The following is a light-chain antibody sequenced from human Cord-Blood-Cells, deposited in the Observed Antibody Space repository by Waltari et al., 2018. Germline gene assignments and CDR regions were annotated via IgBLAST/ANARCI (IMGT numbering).Light chain of an antibody. CDR2: DAS. J-gene: IGKJ3*01. V-gene: IGKV3-11*01. CDR3: QQRSNWPPFT. Sequence: EIVLTQSPATLSLSPGERATLSCRARQSVSSYLAWYQQKPGQAPRLLFYDASNRATGIPARFSGSGSGTDFTLTISSLEPEDFAVYYCQQRSNWPPFTFGPGTKVDIK. CDR1: QSVSSY.